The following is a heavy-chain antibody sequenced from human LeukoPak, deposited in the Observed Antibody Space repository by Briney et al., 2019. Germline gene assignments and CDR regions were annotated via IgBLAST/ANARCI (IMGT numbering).Heavy chain of an antibody. D-gene: IGHD6-13*01. CDR1: GFTFSDYY. J-gene: IGHJ3*02. CDR2: ISSSGSTI. V-gene: IGHV3-11*01. CDR3: ARAVPRIAAAPPVI. Sequence: GGSLRLSCAASGFTFSDYYMSWIRQAPGKGLEWVSYISSSGSTIYYADSVKGRFTISRDNAKNSLYLQMNSLRAEDTAVYYCARAVPRIAAAPPVIWGQGTMVTVSS.